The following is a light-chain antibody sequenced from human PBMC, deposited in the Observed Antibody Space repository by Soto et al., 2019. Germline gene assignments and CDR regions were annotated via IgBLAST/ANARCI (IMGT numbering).Light chain of an antibody. V-gene: IGKV4-1*01. Sequence: DIVMTQSPDSLAVSLGERATINCKSSQSVLYSSSNRNYLAWYQQKPGQTPKLLISWASTRESGVPDRCSGSGCGTDFTLTISSLQAEDVAVYYCQQYYGTPTFGGGTKVEIK. CDR3: QQYYGTPT. J-gene: IGKJ4*01. CDR2: WAS. CDR1: QSVLYSSSNRNY.